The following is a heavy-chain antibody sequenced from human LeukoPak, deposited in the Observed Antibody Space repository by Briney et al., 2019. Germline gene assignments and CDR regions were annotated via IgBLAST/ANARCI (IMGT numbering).Heavy chain of an antibody. CDR2: ISDSGSI. CDR1: GGSISSYY. J-gene: IGHJ5*02. CDR3: ARLSWPGRGSRFDP. V-gene: IGHV4-59*01. Sequence: SETLSLTCSVSGGSISSYYWSWIRQPPGKGLEWIGYISDSGSINDNPSLKSRVTISVDESKNQFSLKLSSVTAADTAVYYCARLSWPGRGSRFDPWGQGTLVTVSS. D-gene: IGHD2/OR15-2a*01.